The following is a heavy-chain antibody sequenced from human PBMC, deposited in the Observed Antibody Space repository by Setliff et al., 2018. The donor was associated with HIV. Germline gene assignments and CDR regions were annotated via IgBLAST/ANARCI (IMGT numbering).Heavy chain of an antibody. CDR2: IYNGVAI. D-gene: IGHD2-15*01. Sequence: SETLSLTCTVSGGSISTGGYYWSWIRQHPGKGLEWIGYIYNGVAINLNPFLRGRVIMSVDPPRNQFSLQVASVTAADTAVYYCARSSRGYCSGGSCYGFDPWGQGNLVTVSS. CDR3: ARSSRGYCSGGSCYGFDP. CDR1: GGSISTGGYY. V-gene: IGHV4-31*02. J-gene: IGHJ5*02.